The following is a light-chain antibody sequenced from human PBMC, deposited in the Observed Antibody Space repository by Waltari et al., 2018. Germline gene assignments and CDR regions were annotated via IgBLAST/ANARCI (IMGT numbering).Light chain of an antibody. V-gene: IGLV1-44*01. J-gene: IGLJ2*01. CDR1: SSNIGSNT. CDR2: SNT. CDR3: GTWDDSLNGPL. Sequence: QSLLTQAPSASGTPGQTVTISCSGSSSNIGSNTVNWYQQLPGTAPKLLIYSNTHRLSGVPARFSDSKSGTSASLAISGLQSEDEADYYCGTWDDSLNGPLFGGGTKVTVL.